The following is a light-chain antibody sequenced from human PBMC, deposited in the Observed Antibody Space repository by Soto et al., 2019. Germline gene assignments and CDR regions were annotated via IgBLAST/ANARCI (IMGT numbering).Light chain of an antibody. CDR3: QHSYGTPRT. CDR2: AVS. J-gene: IGKJ1*01. V-gene: IGKV1-39*01. Sequence: DIQMTQSPSSLSASVGDRVTITCRASQSISTYLNWYQHKPGKAPKVLIYAVSSLQSGVPSRFSGSGSGTAFTLTITSLQPEDSATYYCQHSYGTPRTFGQGTKVESK. CDR1: QSISTY.